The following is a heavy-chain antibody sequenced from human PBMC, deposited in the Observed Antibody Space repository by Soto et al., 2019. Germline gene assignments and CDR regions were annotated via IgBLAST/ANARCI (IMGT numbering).Heavy chain of an antibody. CDR1: GGSISSSSYY. V-gene: IGHV4-39*01. Sequence: TSETLSLTCTVSGGSISSSSYYWGWIRQPPGKGLEWIGSIYYSGSTYYNPSLKSRVTISVDTSKNQFSLKLSSVTAADTAVYYCARIDYYDSSGYYSYFDYWGQGTLVTVSS. J-gene: IGHJ4*02. CDR3: ARIDYYDSSGYYSYFDY. D-gene: IGHD3-22*01. CDR2: IYYSGST.